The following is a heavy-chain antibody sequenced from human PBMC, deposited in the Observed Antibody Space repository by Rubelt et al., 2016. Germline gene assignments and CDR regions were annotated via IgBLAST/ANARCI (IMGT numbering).Heavy chain of an antibody. CDR1: GFTFSSYE. CDR2: ISSSGSTI. Sequence: EVQLVESGGGLVQPGGSLRLSCAASGFTFSSYEMNWVRQAPGKGLEWVSYISSSGSTIYYAESVKGRVTISRDNSKNSLYLQMNSLRAEDTAVYYCARSDIVATITDYWGQGTLVTVSS. J-gene: IGHJ4*02. CDR3: ARSDIVATITDY. D-gene: IGHD5-12*01. V-gene: IGHV3-48*03.